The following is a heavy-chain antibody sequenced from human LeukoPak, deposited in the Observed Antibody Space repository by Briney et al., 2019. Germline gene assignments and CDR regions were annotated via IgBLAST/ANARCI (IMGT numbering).Heavy chain of an antibody. J-gene: IGHJ6*03. CDR2: IHYSGST. Sequence: PSETLSLTCTVSGGSISSYYWSWIRQPPGKGLEWIGYIHYSGSTNYNPSLKSRVTISVDTSKNQFSLKLSSVTAADTAVYYCAREVEDIVVVPAAGRRYYYYYMDVWGKGTTVTVSS. V-gene: IGHV4-59*01. CDR3: AREVEDIVVVPAAGRRYYYYYMDV. D-gene: IGHD2-2*01. CDR1: GGSISSYY.